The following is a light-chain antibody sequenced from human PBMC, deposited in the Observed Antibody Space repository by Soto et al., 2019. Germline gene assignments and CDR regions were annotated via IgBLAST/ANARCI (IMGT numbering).Light chain of an antibody. CDR1: QTVRTSY. CDR3: QQYSSSWT. J-gene: IGKJ1*01. CDR2: GAS. Sequence: EIVLTQSPGTLSLSPGERATLSCRASQTVRTSYLARYQQKPGQAPRLLIYGASSRATCIPDRFSGSGSGTDFTLTISRLEPEDFAVYYCQQYSSSWTFGQGTKVEIK. V-gene: IGKV3-20*01.